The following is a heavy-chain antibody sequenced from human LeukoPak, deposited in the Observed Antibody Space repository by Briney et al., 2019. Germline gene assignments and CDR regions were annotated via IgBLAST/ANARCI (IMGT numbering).Heavy chain of an antibody. V-gene: IGHV4-59*12. CDR2: IYYSGST. CDR1: GGSLSDYY. Sequence: SETLSLTCTVSGGSLSDYYWTWVRQPPGKGLEWIGYIYYSGSTNYNPSLKSRVTISVDTSKTQFSLKLSSVTAADTAVYYCARDLITMVRGVILSGFDPWGQGTLVTVSS. D-gene: IGHD3-10*01. J-gene: IGHJ5*02. CDR3: ARDLITMVRGVILSGFDP.